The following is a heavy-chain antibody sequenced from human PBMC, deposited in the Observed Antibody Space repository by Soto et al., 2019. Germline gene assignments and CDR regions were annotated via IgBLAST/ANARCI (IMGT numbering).Heavy chain of an antibody. Sequence: GGSLRLSCAASGFTFSSYSMNWVRQAPGKGLEWVSSISSSSSYIYYADSVKGRFTISRDNAKNSLYLQMNSLRAEDTAVYYCASSVTDYYYNCIDVWGQGTTVTVSS. J-gene: IGHJ6*02. CDR3: ASSVTDYYYNCIDV. V-gene: IGHV3-21*01. CDR2: ISSSSSYI. D-gene: IGHD3-16*02. CDR1: GFTFSSYS.